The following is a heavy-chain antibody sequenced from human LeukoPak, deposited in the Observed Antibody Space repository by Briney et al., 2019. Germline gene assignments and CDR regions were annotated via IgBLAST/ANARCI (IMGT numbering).Heavy chain of an antibody. CDR1: GYRFTNYW. D-gene: IGHD5-12*01. V-gene: IGHV5-51*01. J-gene: IGHJ5*02. CDR3: ASSRGGRGP. Sequence: GESLKISCKGSGYRFTNYWIGWVRQMPGKGLEWMGIIYPGDSETRYSPSFQGQVTISADKSISTAYMELSRLRSDDTAVYYCASSRGGRGPWGQGTLVTVSS. CDR2: IYPGDSET.